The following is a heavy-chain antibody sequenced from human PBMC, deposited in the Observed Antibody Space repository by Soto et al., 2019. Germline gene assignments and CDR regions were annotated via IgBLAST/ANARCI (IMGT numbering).Heavy chain of an antibody. CDR1: GYTFTSYG. V-gene: IGHV1-18*01. CDR2: ISAYNGNT. J-gene: IGHJ4*02. D-gene: IGHD3-10*01. Sequence: QVPLVQSGAEVKKPGASVKVSCKASGYTFTSYGISWVRQAPGQGLEWMGWISAYNGNTNYAQKLQGRVTMTTDTSTSTAYMELRSLRSDDTAVYYCARPTQPFGELSILDYWGQGTLVTVSS. CDR3: ARPTQPFGELSILDY.